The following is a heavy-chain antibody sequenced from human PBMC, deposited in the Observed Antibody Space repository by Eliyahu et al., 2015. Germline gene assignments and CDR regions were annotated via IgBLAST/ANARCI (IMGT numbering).Heavy chain of an antibody. CDR2: VFHSGST. D-gene: IGHD2-21*02. Sequence: QLQESGPGLVKPSETLSLTCTVSGGXISSNSYYWVWIRQPPGKGLEWIGSVFHSGSTYYHPSLKSRVTISLDTSKNQFFLRLNSVTAADTAVYYCARRLGVTDFYFDYWGQGTLATVSS. CDR3: ARRLGVTDFYFDY. V-gene: IGHV4-39*01. J-gene: IGHJ4*02. CDR1: GGXISSNSYY.